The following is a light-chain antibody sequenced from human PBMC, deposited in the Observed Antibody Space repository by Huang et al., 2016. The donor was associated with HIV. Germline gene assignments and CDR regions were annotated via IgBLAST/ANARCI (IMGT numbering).Light chain of an antibody. V-gene: IGKV3-15*01. J-gene: IGKJ4*01. CDR2: GAS. Sequence: EIVMTQSPATLSVSPGERATLFCRASQSVSTNLAWYQQKLGQAPRLLIYGASTRATVIPARFSGSGSGTEFTLTISSLQSEDFAVYYCQQYNNWPPPFGGGTKVEIK. CDR1: QSVSTN. CDR3: QQYNNWPPP.